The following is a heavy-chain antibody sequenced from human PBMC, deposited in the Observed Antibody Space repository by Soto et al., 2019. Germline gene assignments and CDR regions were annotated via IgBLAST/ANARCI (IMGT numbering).Heavy chain of an antibody. D-gene: IGHD6-25*01. J-gene: IGHJ4*02. CDR1: GFSLNTRGVG. V-gene: IGHV2-5*01. CDR3: AHSKQRAGQYYFAY. Sequence: ESGPTLVNPTQTLTLTCTFSGFSLNTRGVGVGWIRQPPGKALEWLALIFWNNDKRYSPPLQSRLTISKDTSKDQVVLIMTNMDPVDTATYFCAHSKQRAGQYYFAYWGQGTLVTVSS. CDR2: IFWNNDK.